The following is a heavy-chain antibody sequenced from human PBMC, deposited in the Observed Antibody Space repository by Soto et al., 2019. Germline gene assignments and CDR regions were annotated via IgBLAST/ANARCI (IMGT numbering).Heavy chain of an antibody. Sequence: ASVKVSCKPSGYTFTSYPMNWGRQATGQGLEWMGWMNPNSGNTGYAQKFQGRVTMTRNTSISTAYMELSSLRSEDTAVYYCASPTSGYWGQGTLVTVSS. CDR2: MNPNSGNT. CDR1: GYTFTSYP. D-gene: IGHD3-10*01. V-gene: IGHV1-8*01. CDR3: ASPTSGY. J-gene: IGHJ4*02.